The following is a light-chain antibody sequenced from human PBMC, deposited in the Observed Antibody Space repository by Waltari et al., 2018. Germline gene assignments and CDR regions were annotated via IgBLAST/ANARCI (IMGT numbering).Light chain of an antibody. J-gene: IGLJ1*01. CDR1: SGDVRSYNY. CDR2: AVT. Sequence: QSALTQPASVSGSPGQSITLTCTGTSGDVRSYNYVSWYPQYPGKAPKLLIYAVTQRPSGVSDRFSGSKSGNTASLTISGLQAEDEADYYCCSYAGDSLYVFGTGTTVTV. V-gene: IGLV2-23*02. CDR3: CSYAGDSLYV.